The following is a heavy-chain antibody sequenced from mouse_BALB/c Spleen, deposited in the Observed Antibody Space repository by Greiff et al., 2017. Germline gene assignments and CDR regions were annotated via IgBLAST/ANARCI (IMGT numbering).Heavy chain of an antibody. CDR3: ARFSSYYYAMDY. Sequence: EVQLVESGGGLVQPGGSRKLSCAASGFTFSSFGMHWVRQAPEKGLEWVAYISSGSSTIYYADTVKGRFTISRDNPKNTLFLQMTSLRSEDTAMYYCARFSSYYYAMDYWGQGTSVTVSS. CDR1: GFTFSSFG. CDR2: ISSGSSTI. J-gene: IGHJ4*01. V-gene: IGHV5-17*02.